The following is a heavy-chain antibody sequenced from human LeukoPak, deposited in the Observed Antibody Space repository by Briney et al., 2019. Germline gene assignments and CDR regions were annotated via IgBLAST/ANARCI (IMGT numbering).Heavy chain of an antibody. CDR1: GYTFTSYY. CDR2: INPSGGST. Sequence: ASVKVSCKASGYTFTSYYMHWVRQAPGQGLEWMGIINPSGGSTSYAQKFQGRVTMTRDMSTSTVYMELSSLRSEDTAVYYCARELTPLTYFDYWGQGTLVTDSS. V-gene: IGHV1-46*01. J-gene: IGHJ4*02. CDR3: ARELTPLTYFDY. D-gene: IGHD3-16*01.